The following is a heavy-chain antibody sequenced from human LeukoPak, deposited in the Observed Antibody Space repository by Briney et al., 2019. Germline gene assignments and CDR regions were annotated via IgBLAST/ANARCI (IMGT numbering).Heavy chain of an antibody. J-gene: IGHJ4*02. CDR3: AREGYLGYCSGGSCYYFDY. CDR1: GGSTSSGDYY. Sequence: PSETLSLTCTVSGGSTSSGDYYWSWIRQPPGKGLEWIGYIYYSGSTYYNPSLKSRVTISVDTSKNQFSLKLSSVTAADTAVYYCAREGYLGYCSGGSCYYFDYWGQGTLVTVSS. CDR2: IYYSGST. V-gene: IGHV4-30-4*01. D-gene: IGHD2-15*01.